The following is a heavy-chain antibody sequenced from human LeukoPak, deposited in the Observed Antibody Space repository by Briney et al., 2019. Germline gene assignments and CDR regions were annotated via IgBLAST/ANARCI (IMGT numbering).Heavy chain of an antibody. CDR3: ARVNINNWHSCDY. D-gene: IGHD1-1*01. CDR1: GGSISSNNW. J-gene: IGHJ4*02. CDR2: IYHSGSP. Sequence: SETLSLTCAVSGGSISSNNWWGWVRQPPGKGLEWIGEIYHSGSPNYNPSLKSRVTISVDKSRNHFSLNLSSVTAADTAVYYCARVNINNWHSCDYWGQGTPVTVSS. V-gene: IGHV4-4*02.